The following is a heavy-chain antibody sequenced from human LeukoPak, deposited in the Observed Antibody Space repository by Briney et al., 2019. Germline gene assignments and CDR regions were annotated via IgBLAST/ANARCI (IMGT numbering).Heavy chain of an antibody. Sequence: PGGSLRLSCAASGFAFSGYAMNWDRQAPGKGLEWVSSINGGGNTFYADSVKGRFAISRDNAKNSLYLQMNGLRAEDTAVYYCARDPAEADCWGQGTLVTVSS. V-gene: IGHV3-21*06. CDR2: INGGGNT. CDR1: GFAFSGYA. J-gene: IGHJ4*02. CDR3: ARDPAEADC.